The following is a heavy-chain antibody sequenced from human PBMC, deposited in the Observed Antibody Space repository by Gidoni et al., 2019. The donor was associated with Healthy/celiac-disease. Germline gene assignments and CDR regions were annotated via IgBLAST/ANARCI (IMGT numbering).Heavy chain of an antibody. J-gene: IGHJ4*02. CDR1: GFTFSSYA. D-gene: IGHD3-22*01. CDR2: ISGSGGST. Sequence: EVQLLESGGGLVQPGGSLRLSCAASGFTFSSYAMSWVRQAPGRGLEWVSAISGSGGSTYYADSVKGRFTISRDNSKNTLYLQMNSLRAEDTAVYYCAKDLDSSGYYPLDYWGQGTLVTVSS. V-gene: IGHV3-23*01. CDR3: AKDLDSSGYYPLDY.